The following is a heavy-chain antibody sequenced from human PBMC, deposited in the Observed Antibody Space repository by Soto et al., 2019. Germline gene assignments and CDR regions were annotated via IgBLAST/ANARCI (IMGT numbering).Heavy chain of an antibody. V-gene: IGHV5-51*01. J-gene: IGHJ2*01. CDR2: IYPGDSDT. Sequence: GESLKISCKGSGYSFTSYWIGWVRQMPGKGLEWMGIIYPGDSDTRYSPSFQGQVTISADKSISTAYLQWSSLKASDTAMYYCARLRSGDLGFEDWYFDLWGRGTLVTVSS. CDR1: GYSFTSYW. CDR3: ARLRSGDLGFEDWYFDL. D-gene: IGHD7-27*01.